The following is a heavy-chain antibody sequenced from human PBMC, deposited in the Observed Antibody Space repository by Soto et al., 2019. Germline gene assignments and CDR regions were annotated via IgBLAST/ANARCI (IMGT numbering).Heavy chain of an antibody. D-gene: IGHD6-19*01. CDR2: IYPSGST. V-gene: IGHV4-4*02. Sequence: SETLSLTCAVSGGSISNTNSWSWVRQPTGKGLEWLGEIYPSGSTNYNPSLKSRVTISVDKSKNQFSLELRSVTAADTAVYYCARESESGGWYVAYFDCWGQGTQVTVSS. CDR3: ARESESGGWYVAYFDC. CDR1: GGSISNTNS. J-gene: IGHJ4*02.